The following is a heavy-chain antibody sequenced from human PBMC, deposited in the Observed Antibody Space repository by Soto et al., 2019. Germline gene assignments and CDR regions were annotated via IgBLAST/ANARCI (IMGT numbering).Heavy chain of an antibody. D-gene: IGHD2-15*01. Sequence: EVRLLESGGGLVEPGGSLRLSCTGSGFKFETYGMTWVRQAPGKGLEWVSGISGSGDSTYFADSVKGRFTISRDNAKKTVYLQLSSLRAEDTATYYCAKDPYVGWYCSGGTCPIASWGQGTLVIVSS. CDR3: AKDPYVGWYCSGGTCPIAS. CDR1: GFKFETYG. J-gene: IGHJ5*02. V-gene: IGHV3-23*01. CDR2: ISGSGDST.